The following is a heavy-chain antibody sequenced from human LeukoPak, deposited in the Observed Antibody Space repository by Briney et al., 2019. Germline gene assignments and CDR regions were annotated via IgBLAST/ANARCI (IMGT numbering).Heavy chain of an antibody. CDR3: ANTANPDAWFDP. V-gene: IGHV1-69*05. D-gene: IGHD1-14*01. Sequence: SVKVSCKASGGTFSRYDISWVREAPGQALEWMGGIVPVFRTTTYAQKFQGRVTISTDESTSTAYMELRSLRSDDTAVYYCANTANPDAWFDPWGQGTLVTVSS. J-gene: IGHJ5*02. CDR2: IVPVFRTT. CDR1: GGTFSRYD.